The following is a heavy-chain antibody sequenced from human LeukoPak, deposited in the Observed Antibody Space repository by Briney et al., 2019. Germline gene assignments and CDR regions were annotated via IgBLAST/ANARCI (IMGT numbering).Heavy chain of an antibody. CDR3: ARENCSGGSCYPDY. D-gene: IGHD2-15*01. Sequence: SETLSLTCAVYGGSFSGYYWSWIRQPPGKGLEWIGEINHSGSTNYNPSLKSRVTISVDTSKNQFSLKLSSVTAADTAAYYCARENCSGGSCYPDYWGQGTLVTVSS. CDR2: INHSGST. J-gene: IGHJ4*02. CDR1: GGSFSGYY. V-gene: IGHV4-34*01.